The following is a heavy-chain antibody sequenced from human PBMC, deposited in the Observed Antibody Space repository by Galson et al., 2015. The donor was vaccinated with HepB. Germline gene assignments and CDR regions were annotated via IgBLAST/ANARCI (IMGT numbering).Heavy chain of an antibody. Sequence: ETLSLTCTVSGDSISSSSYYWGWIRQPPGEGLEWIGSIYFTGSTYYNPSLKSRVAISVDTSNNQFSLKLSSVTAADTALYYCARHWNIASRLRELSSGIDYWGQGILVTVSS. CDR1: GDSISSSSYY. V-gene: IGHV4-39*01. CDR2: IYFTGST. CDR3: ARHWNIASRLRELSSGIDY. D-gene: IGHD3-16*02. J-gene: IGHJ4*02.